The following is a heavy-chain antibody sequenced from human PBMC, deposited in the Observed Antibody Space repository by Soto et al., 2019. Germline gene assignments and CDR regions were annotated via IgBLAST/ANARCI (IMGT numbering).Heavy chain of an antibody. Sequence: EVQLVESGGGLVMPGGSLRLSCAASGFTFDTYVMNWVRQAPGKGLEWVSSISTSSRYTYYADSVKGRFTISRDNARNSLYLQMNSLRAEDTAIYYCAREKFAVAGRVADYWGQGTLVTVSS. CDR2: ISTSSRYT. CDR1: GFTFDTYV. D-gene: IGHD6-19*01. J-gene: IGHJ4*02. V-gene: IGHV3-21*04. CDR3: AREKFAVAGRVADY.